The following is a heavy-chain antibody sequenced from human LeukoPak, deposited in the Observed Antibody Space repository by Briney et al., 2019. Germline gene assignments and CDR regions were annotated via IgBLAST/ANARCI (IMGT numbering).Heavy chain of an antibody. V-gene: IGHV1-8*01. J-gene: IGHJ4*02. Sequence: ASVKVSCKASGYTFTSYDINWVRQAPGQGLEWMGWMNPNSGNTGYAQKFQGRVTMTRNTSISTAYMELSSLRSEDTAVYYCARGWGRYCSSTNCSRAFAYWGQGTLVTVSS. CDR1: GYTFTSYD. D-gene: IGHD2-2*01. CDR3: ARGWGRYCSSTNCSRAFAY. CDR2: MNPNSGNT.